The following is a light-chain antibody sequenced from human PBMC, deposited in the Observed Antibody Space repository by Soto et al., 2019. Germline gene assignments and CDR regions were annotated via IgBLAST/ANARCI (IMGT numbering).Light chain of an antibody. J-gene: IGLJ3*02. CDR2: DVT. CDR1: SSNVGGYNY. Sequence: QSALTQHRSVSGSPGQSVTISCTGTSSNVGGYNYVSWYQQHPGKVPALIIYDVTKRPSGVPDRFSGSKSGKKASLTNSRLQVEDEADYYCCSSAGTYSWVFGGGTKLTVL. CDR3: CSSAGTYSWV. V-gene: IGLV2-11*01.